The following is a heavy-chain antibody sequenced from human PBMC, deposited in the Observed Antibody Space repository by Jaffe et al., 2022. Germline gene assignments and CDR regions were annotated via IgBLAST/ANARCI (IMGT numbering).Heavy chain of an antibody. Sequence: QVQLQESGPGLVKPSGTLSLTCAVSGGSISSSNWWSWVRQPPGKGLEWIGEIYHSGSTNYNPSLKSRVTISVDKSKNQFSLKLSSVTAADTAVYYCARCGGSSWNYYYYYYMDVWGKGTTVTVSS. CDR1: GGSISSSNW. V-gene: IGHV4-4*02. D-gene: IGHD6-13*01. J-gene: IGHJ6*03. CDR3: ARCGGSSWNYYYYYYMDV. CDR2: IYHSGST.